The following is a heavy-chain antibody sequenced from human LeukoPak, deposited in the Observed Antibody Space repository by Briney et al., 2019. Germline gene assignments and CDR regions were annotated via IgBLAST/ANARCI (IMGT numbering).Heavy chain of an antibody. Sequence: GGSLRLSCAASGLTFSSYGMHWVRQAPGKGLEWVAVISYDGSNKYYADSVKGRFTISRDNSKNTLYLQMNSLRAEDTAVYYCAKEIYYGSGSYYNPPYYGMDVWGQGTTVTVSS. D-gene: IGHD3-10*01. J-gene: IGHJ6*02. CDR2: ISYDGSNK. CDR3: AKEIYYGSGSYYNPPYYGMDV. CDR1: GLTFSSYG. V-gene: IGHV3-30*18.